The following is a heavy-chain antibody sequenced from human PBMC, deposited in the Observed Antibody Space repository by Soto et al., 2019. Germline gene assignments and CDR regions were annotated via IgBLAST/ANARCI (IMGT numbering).Heavy chain of an antibody. J-gene: IGHJ4*02. CDR1: GGSISSYY. CDR3: ARGYCSGGSCPFDY. D-gene: IGHD2-15*01. Sequence: SETLSLTCTVSGGSISSYYWSWIRQPPGKGLEWIGYIYYSGSTNYNPSLKSRVTISVDTSKNQFSLKLSSVTAADTAVYYCARGYCSGGSCPFDYWGQGTLVTVSS. V-gene: IGHV4-59*08. CDR2: IYYSGST.